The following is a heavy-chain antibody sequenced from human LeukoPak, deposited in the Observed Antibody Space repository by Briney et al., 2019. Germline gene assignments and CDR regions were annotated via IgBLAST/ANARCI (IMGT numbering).Heavy chain of an antibody. V-gene: IGHV3-9*03. CDR3: AKNADQQSSSWSANFDY. CDR2: ISWNSGSI. J-gene: IGHJ4*02. Sequence: GGSLRLSCAASGFTFDDYAMHWVRQAPGKGLEWVSGISWNSGSIGYADSVKGRFTISRDNAKNSLYLQMNSLRAEDMALYYCAKNADQQSSSWSANFDYWGQGTLVTVSP. CDR1: GFTFDDYA. D-gene: IGHD6-13*01.